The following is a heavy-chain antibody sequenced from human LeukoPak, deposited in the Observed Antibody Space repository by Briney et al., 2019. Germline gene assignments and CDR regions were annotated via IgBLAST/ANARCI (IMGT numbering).Heavy chain of an antibody. CDR1: GYSISSSNW. CDR2: IHYSGTI. V-gene: IGHV4-28*05. Sequence: SDTLSLTCAVSGYSISSSNWWGWMRQPPGKGLEWIGHIHYSGTIYYNPSLKSRVTMSVDTSKNQFSLKLSSVTAVDTAVYYCARNSGYSYGGFDIWGQGTMVTVSS. CDR3: ARNSGYSYGGFDI. J-gene: IGHJ3*02. D-gene: IGHD5-18*01.